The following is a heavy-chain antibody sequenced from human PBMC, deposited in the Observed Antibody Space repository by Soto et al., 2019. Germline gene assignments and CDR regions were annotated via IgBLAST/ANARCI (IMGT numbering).Heavy chain of an antibody. D-gene: IGHD3-3*01. J-gene: IGHJ6*02. CDR3: ARDVLRFLEWLPYYYYGMDV. V-gene: IGHV3-48*02. CDR1: GFTFSSYS. Sequence: GGSLRLSCAASGFTFSSYSMNWVRQAPGKGLEWVSYISSSSSTIYYADSVKGRFTISRDNAKNSLYLQMNSLRDEDTAVYYCARDVLRFLEWLPYYYYGMDVWGQGTTVTVSS. CDR2: ISSSSSTI.